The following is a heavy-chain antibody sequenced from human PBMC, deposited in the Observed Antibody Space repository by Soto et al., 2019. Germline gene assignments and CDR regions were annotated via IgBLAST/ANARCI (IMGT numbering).Heavy chain of an antibody. Sequence: SETLSLTCAVSGGSISSSNWWSWVRQPPGKGLEWIGEIYHSGSTNYNPSLKSRVTISVDKSKNQFSLKLSSVTAADTAVYYRAPSVAGTRAELIQFGYWRQGNLVTVAS. D-gene: IGHD6-19*01. CDR2: IYHSGST. CDR1: GGSISSSNW. J-gene: IGHJ4*02. V-gene: IGHV4-4*02. CDR3: APSVAGTRAELIQFGY.